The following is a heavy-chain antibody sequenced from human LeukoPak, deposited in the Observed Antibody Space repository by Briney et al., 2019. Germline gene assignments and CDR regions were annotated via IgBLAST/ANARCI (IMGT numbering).Heavy chain of an antibody. Sequence: SETLSLTCTVSGGSISSYYWSWIRQSPGKGLEWIGYLYSRGSPNYNPSLKRRVTISVDTSKNHFSLTLSSVSAADTAVYYCARLQPNSGEWAFDIWGQGTMVTVSS. CDR1: GGSISSYY. D-gene: IGHD1-1*01. CDR3: ARLQPNSGEWAFDI. J-gene: IGHJ3*02. CDR2: LYSRGSP. V-gene: IGHV4-59*01.